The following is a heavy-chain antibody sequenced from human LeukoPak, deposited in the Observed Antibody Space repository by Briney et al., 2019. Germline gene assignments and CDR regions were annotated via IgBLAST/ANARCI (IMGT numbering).Heavy chain of an antibody. V-gene: IGHV1-8*01. CDR3: ARGDTYYYDSSGYYSVAMDV. J-gene: IGHJ6*03. Sequence: ASVKVSCKASGYTFTSYDINWVRQATGRGLEWMGWMNPNSGNTGYAQRFQGRVTMTRNTSISTAYMELSSLRSEDTAVYYCARGDTYYYDSSGYYSVAMDVWGKGTTVTVSS. CDR1: GYTFTSYD. D-gene: IGHD3-22*01. CDR2: MNPNSGNT.